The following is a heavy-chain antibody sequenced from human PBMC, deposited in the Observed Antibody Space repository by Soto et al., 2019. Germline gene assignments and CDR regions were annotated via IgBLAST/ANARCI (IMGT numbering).Heavy chain of an antibody. D-gene: IGHD3-16*01. J-gene: IGHJ1*01. Sequence: QVQLVESGGGVVQPGTSLRLSCVGSGFTFRSYVIHWVRQAPGKGLEWVALTSYDGSNKDYGDSVKGRFTISRDNSKNTVDLQMDSLRREDTALYYCARWGTTGGLHVWGQGTLVSVSS. CDR2: TSYDGSNK. CDR1: GFTFRSYV. CDR3: ARWGTTGGLHV. V-gene: IGHV3-33*05.